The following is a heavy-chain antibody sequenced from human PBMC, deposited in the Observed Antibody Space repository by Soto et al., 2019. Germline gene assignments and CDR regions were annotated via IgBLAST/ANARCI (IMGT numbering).Heavy chain of an antibody. D-gene: IGHD4-17*01. Sequence: EVHLLESGGGLVQPGGSLRLSCAASGFTFSSYAMSWVRQGQGKGLEWVSTISGSGGSTYYADSVKGRFTISRDKSKNTLYLQINSLRAEDTAVYYCAKGYGDSSYYYYYMDLWGKGTTVTVSS. J-gene: IGHJ6*03. CDR3: AKGYGDSSYYYYYMDL. V-gene: IGHV3-23*01. CDR2: ISGSGGST. CDR1: GFTFSSYA.